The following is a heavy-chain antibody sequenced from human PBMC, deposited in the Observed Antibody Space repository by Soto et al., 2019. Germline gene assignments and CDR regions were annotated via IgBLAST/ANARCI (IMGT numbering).Heavy chain of an antibody. Sequence: PGESLKICCKVSGYSFTSYWISWVRQMPGKGLEWMGRIDPSDSYTNYSPSFQGHVTISADKSISTAYLQWRSLKASDTAMYYCARRVGQQLITFDYWGQGTLVTVSS. D-gene: IGHD6-13*01. V-gene: IGHV5-10-1*01. CDR2: IDPSDSYT. CDR1: GYSFTSYW. J-gene: IGHJ4*02. CDR3: ARRVGQQLITFDY.